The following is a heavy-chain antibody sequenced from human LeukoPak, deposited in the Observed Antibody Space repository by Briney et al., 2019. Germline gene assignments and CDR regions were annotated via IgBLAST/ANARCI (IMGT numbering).Heavy chain of an antibody. CDR1: GYSFTSYW. D-gene: IGHD6-6*01. Sequence: GESLKISCKGSGYSFTSYWIGWVRQMPGKGLEWMGIIYPGDSDTRYRPSFQGQVTISADKSISTAYLQWSSLKASDTAMYYCASREDPSSPFYYMDVWGKGTTVTVSS. CDR2: IYPGDSDT. V-gene: IGHV5-51*01. CDR3: ASREDPSSPFYYMDV. J-gene: IGHJ6*03.